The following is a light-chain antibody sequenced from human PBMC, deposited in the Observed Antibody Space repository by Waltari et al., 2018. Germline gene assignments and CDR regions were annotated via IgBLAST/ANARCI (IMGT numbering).Light chain of an antibody. CDR1: SLRSYY. Sequence: SSELTQDPAVSVALGQTVRITCQGDSLRSYYASWYQQKPGQAPVLVIYGKNNRPSGIPDGFSGSSSGNTASLTITGAQAEDEADYYCNSRDSSGSWVFGGGTKLTVL. V-gene: IGLV3-19*01. CDR2: GKN. CDR3: NSRDSSGSWV. J-gene: IGLJ3*02.